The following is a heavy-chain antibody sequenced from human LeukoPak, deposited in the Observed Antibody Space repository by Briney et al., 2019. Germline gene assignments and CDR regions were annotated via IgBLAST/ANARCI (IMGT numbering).Heavy chain of an antibody. D-gene: IGHD3-10*01. CDR3: ARSYGSGSLLDY. V-gene: IGHV3-30*03. CDR1: GFTFSSYG. Sequence: GGSLRPSCAASGFTFSSYGMHWVRQAPGKGLEWVAVISYDGSNKYYADSVKGRFTISRDNSKNTLYLQMNSLRAEDTAVYYCARSYGSGSLLDYWGQGTLVTVSS. J-gene: IGHJ4*02. CDR2: ISYDGSNK.